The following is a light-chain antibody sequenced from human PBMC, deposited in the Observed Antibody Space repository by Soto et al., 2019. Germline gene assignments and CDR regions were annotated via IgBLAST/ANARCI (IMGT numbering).Light chain of an antibody. CDR2: EVS. J-gene: IGLJ1*01. CDR1: SSDVGGYNY. CDR3: SSDAGDDKYV. V-gene: IGLV2-8*01. Sequence: QSVLTQPPSASGSPGQSVTISCPGTSSDVGGYNYVSWYQHHPGKAPKLMIYEVSKRPSGVPDRFSGSKSGNTASLTVSGLQADDEADYYCSSDAGDDKYVFGSGTKVTVL.